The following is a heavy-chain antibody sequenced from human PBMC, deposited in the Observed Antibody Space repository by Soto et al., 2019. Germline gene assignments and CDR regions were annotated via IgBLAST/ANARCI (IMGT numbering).Heavy chain of an antibody. V-gene: IGHV3-30-3*01. CDR2: ISYDGSNK. CDR3: ARVLGYGWFDP. CDR1: GFTFSSCA. J-gene: IGHJ5*02. Sequence: GGSLRLSCAASGFTFSSCAMHWVRQAPGKGLEWVALISYDGSNKYYADSVKGRFTISRDNSKNTLYLQMNTLRAEDTAVYYCARVLGYGWFDPWGQGTLVTVSS. D-gene: IGHD2-15*01.